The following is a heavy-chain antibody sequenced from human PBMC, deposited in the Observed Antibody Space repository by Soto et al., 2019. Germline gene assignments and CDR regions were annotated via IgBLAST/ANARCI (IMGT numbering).Heavy chain of an antibody. CDR3: ARSNGIAAAGPPFDY. CDR1: GGTSTSYG. V-gene: IGHV1-18*01. Sequence: ASVKVSCKASGGTSTSYGFSWVRQAPGQGLEWMGWISTYNGDTHYAQNLQGRVTMTTDTSTSTAYMELRSLRSDDTAVYYCARSNGIAAAGPPFDYWGQGTLVTVSS. CDR2: ISTYNGDT. D-gene: IGHD6-13*01. J-gene: IGHJ4*02.